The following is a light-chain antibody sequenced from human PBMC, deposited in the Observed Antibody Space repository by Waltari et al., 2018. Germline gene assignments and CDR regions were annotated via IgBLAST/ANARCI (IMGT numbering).Light chain of an antibody. Sequence: EIVLTQPPPTLALSQGERATLSCRASQSVSKYLAWYQHKPGQGPRLLIYDASNRATGIPARFSGSGSGTDFTLTITSLEPEDFAVYYCQQRSNSPLTFGPGTKVDIK. V-gene: IGKV3-11*01. CDR1: QSVSKY. J-gene: IGKJ3*01. CDR2: DAS. CDR3: QQRSNSPLT.